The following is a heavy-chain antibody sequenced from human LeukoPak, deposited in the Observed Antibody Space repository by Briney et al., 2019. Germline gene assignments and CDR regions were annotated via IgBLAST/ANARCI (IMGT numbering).Heavy chain of an antibody. CDR1: GFTFNTYN. D-gene: IGHD3-10*01. Sequence: PGGSLRLSCAASGFTFNTYNMNWVRQAPGKGLEWVSSISSSSSYIYYADSVKGRFTISRDNSKNTLYLQMNSLRAEDTAVYYCARERGLYYYGSGGAFDYWGQGTLVTVSS. V-gene: IGHV3-21*04. J-gene: IGHJ4*02. CDR3: ARERGLYYYGSGGAFDY. CDR2: ISSSSSYI.